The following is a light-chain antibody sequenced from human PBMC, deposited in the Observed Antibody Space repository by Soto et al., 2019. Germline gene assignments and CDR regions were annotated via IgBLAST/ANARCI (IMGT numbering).Light chain of an antibody. V-gene: IGKV3-20*01. CDR2: GAS. CDR3: QQYSKSPLT. Sequence: EIVLTQSPGTLSLSPGERATLSCRSSLTVSDNHLAWYQQKAGQVPRLVIYGASSRATGIPDRFSASGSGTDFTLTISRLEPEDFAVYYCQQYSKSPLTFGQGTKVEVK. CDR1: LTVSDNH. J-gene: IGKJ1*01.